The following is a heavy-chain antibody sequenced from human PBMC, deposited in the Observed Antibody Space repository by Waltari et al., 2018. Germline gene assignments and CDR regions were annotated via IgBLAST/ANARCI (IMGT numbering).Heavy chain of an antibody. V-gene: IGHV2-5*01. CDR1: AFSLNTRAMA. CDR3: GHRRDYRDQYYFDL. CDR2: LFCPGDK. J-gene: IGHJ4*02. Sequence: QISLKESGPTLVRPTQTLTLTCSFSAFSLNTRAMAGGWFRQPPGKPLAWLAHLFCPGDKRYSSSLSSRLDISEGTSKNEVVRTMTNMDPVDTGTYYCGHRRDYRDQYYFDLWGQGTLVTVSS. D-gene: IGHD4-17*01.